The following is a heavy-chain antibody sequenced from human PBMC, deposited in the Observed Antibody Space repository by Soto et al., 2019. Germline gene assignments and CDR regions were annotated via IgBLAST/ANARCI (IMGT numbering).Heavy chain of an antibody. CDR2: INPSGGST. Sequence: ASVKVSCKASGYTFTSYYMHWARQAPGQGLEWMGIINPSGGSTSYAQKFQGRVTMTRDTSTSTVYMELSSLRSEDTAVYYCARDYYDFWSGYYHITGPWGQGTLVTVSS. J-gene: IGHJ5*02. D-gene: IGHD3-3*01. CDR3: ARDYYDFWSGYYHITGP. V-gene: IGHV1-46*03. CDR1: GYTFTSYY.